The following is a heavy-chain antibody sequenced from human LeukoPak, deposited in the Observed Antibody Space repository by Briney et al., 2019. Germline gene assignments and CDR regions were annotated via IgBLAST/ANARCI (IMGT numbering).Heavy chain of an antibody. V-gene: IGHV4-38-2*02. J-gene: IGHJ4*02. D-gene: IGHD3-22*01. Sequence: SETLSLTCTVSGYSISSGYYWGWIRQPPGKGLEWIGSIYHSGSTYYNPSLKSRVTISVDTSKNHFSLSLSAVTAADTAVYYCASPGPYYSETSGYLVFWGQGILVTVSS. CDR1: GYSISSGYY. CDR2: IYHSGST. CDR3: ASPGPYYSETSGYLVF.